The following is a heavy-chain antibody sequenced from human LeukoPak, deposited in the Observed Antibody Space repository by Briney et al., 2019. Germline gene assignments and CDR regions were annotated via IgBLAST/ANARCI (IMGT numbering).Heavy chain of an antibody. J-gene: IGHJ6*03. Sequence: GALRLSCAASGFTFSSYGMHWVRQAPGKGLEWVAVISYDGSNKYYADSVKGRFTISRDNSKNTLYLQMNSLRAEDTAVYYCANSIAGGYYYMDVWGKGTTVTVSS. CDR3: ANSIAGGYYYMDV. CDR2: ISYDGSNK. V-gene: IGHV3-30*18. CDR1: GFTFSSYG. D-gene: IGHD6-6*01.